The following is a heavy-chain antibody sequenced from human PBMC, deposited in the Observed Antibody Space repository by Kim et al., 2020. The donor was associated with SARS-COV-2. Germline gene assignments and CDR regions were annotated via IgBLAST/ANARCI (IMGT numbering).Heavy chain of an antibody. CDR3: ARANPKYSSSWCDY. D-gene: IGHD6-13*01. V-gene: IGHV1-18*01. Sequence: AQKLQGRVTMTTDTSTSTAYMELRSLRSDDTAVYYCARANPKYSSSWCDYWGQGTLVTVSS. J-gene: IGHJ4*02.